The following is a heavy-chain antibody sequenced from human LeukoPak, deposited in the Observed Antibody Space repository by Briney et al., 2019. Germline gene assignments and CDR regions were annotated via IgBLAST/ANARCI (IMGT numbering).Heavy chain of an antibody. J-gene: IGHJ4*02. Sequence: GRSLRLSCAASGFSFDDYAMHWVRQAPGKGLEWVPGISWNSGSIGYADSVKGRFTISRDNAKNSLYLQMNSLRAEDTALYYCAKDMEMATIMAFDYWGQGTLVTVSS. CDR1: GFSFDDYA. V-gene: IGHV3-9*01. CDR3: AKDMEMATIMAFDY. D-gene: IGHD5-24*01. CDR2: ISWNSGSI.